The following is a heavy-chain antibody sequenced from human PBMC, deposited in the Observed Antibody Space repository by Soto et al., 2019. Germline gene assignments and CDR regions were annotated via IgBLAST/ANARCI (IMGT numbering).Heavy chain of an antibody. CDR2: ISSSSSYI. V-gene: IGHV3-21*01. Sequence: GESLKISCAASGFTFSSYSMNWVRQAPGKGLEWVSSISSSSSYIYYADSVKGRSTISRDNAKNSLYLQMNSLRAEDTAVYYCARDSYNWNYFDYWGQGTLVTVSS. J-gene: IGHJ4*02. CDR3: ARDSYNWNYFDY. D-gene: IGHD1-20*01. CDR1: GFTFSSYS.